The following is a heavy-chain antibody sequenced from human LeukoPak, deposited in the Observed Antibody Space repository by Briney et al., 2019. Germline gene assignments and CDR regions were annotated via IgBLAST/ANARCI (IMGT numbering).Heavy chain of an antibody. CDR3: ARDGYCSGGSCPIPYYYYGMDV. V-gene: IGHV4-39*07. J-gene: IGHJ6*02. CDR1: GGSISSSSYY. CDR2: IYYSGST. Sequence: PSETLSLTCTVSGGSISSSSYYWGWIRQPPGKGLEWIGSIYYSGSTYYNPSLKSRVTISVDTSKNQFSLKLSSVTAADTAVYYCARDGYCSGGSCPIPYYYYGMDVWAKGPRSPSP. D-gene: IGHD2-15*01.